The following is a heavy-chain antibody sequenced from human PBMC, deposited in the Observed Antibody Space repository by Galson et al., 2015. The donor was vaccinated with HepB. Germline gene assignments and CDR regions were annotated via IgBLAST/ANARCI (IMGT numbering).Heavy chain of an antibody. D-gene: IGHD3-3*01. CDR2: IIPIFGTA. CDR3: ARDLGIFGGRRPYYYYMDV. J-gene: IGHJ6*03. V-gene: IGHV1-69*13. CDR1: GGTFSSYA. Sequence: VKVSCKASGGTFSSYAISWVRQAPGQGLEWMGGIIPIFGTANYAQKFQGRVTITADESTSTAYMELSSLRSEDTAVYYCARDLGIFGGRRPYYYYMDVWGKGTTVTVSS.